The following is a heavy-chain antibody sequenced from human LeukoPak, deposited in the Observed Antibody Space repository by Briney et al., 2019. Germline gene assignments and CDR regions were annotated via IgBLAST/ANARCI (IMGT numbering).Heavy chain of an antibody. J-gene: IGHJ6*03. Sequence: GGSLRLFCAASGFTFSSYAMMWVRQAPGKGLDWVSTISVSGGSPNYADFVKGRFTISRDNSKNTLFLQMNSLRAEDTAVYYCARGRDGYNYYYYYYMDVRGKGTTVTVSS. CDR1: GFTFSSYA. V-gene: IGHV3-23*01. CDR3: ARGRDGYNYYYYYYMDV. D-gene: IGHD5-24*01. CDR2: ISVSGGSP.